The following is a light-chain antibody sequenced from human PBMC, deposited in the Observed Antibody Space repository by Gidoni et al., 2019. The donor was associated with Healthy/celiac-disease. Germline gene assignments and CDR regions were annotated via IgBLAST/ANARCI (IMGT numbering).Light chain of an antibody. CDR3: QQYNNWPGSS. J-gene: IGKJ2*04. Sequence: EIVMTQSPATLSVSPGERATPSCRASQRVSRNLAWYQQKPGQAPRLLIYGASTRATGIPARFSGSGSGTEFTLTISSLQSEDFAVYYCQQYNNWPGSSFGQGTKLEIK. CDR2: GAS. CDR1: QRVSRN. V-gene: IGKV3-15*01.